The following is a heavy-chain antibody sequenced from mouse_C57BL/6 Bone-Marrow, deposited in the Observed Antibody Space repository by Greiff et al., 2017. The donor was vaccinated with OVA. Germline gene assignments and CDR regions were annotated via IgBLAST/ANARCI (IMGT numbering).Heavy chain of an antibody. Sequence: VKLMESGAELVKPGASVKISCKASGYTFTDYYINWVQQRPGQGLEWIGKIGPGSGSNYYNEKFKGKATLTADKSSSTAYIQLSSLTSEDTAVYFCAIFDPLDYWGQGTTLTVSS. CDR3: AIFDPLDY. J-gene: IGHJ2*01. CDR1: GYTFTDYY. V-gene: IGHV1-77*01. CDR2: IGPGSGSN.